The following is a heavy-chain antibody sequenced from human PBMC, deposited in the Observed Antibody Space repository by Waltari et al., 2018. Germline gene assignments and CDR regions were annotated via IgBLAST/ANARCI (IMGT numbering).Heavy chain of an antibody. J-gene: IGHJ3*01. D-gene: IGHD3-16*02. V-gene: IGHV4-38-2*02. CDR2: IYYSGES. CDR1: GYSISSGYY. CDR3: ARDRHYYFESYLAGRDSFDL. Sequence: QVQLQESGPGLVKPSETLSLTCVVSGYSISSGYYWGWIRQSPGKGLEWIGSIYYSGESYYKESLKSRATISSDTSKKQISLNLSSMTAADTAMYYCARDRHYYFESYLAGRDSFDLWGQGKMVTVSS.